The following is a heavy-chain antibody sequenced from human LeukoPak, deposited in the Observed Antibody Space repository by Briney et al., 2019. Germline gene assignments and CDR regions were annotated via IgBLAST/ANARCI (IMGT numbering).Heavy chain of an antibody. CDR1: GFTFSDYY. Sequence: PGGSLRLSCAASGFTFSDYYMSWIRQAPGKGLEWVSHISSSRSYTNYADSVKGRFTISRDNAKNSLYPQMNSLRAEDTAVYYCARDCSSTSCYVFWEPGYGMDVWGQGTTVTVSS. V-gene: IGHV3-11*06. J-gene: IGHJ6*02. CDR3: ARDCSSTSCYVFWEPGYGMDV. CDR2: ISSSRSYT. D-gene: IGHD2-2*01.